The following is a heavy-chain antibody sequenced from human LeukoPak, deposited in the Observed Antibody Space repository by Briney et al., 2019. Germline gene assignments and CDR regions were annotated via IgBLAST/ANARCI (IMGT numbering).Heavy chain of an antibody. CDR1: GFTFSSYW. V-gene: IGHV3-7*01. D-gene: IGHD2-21*02. J-gene: IGHJ1*01. CDR2: IKQDGSEK. Sequence: GGSLRLSCAASGFTFSSYWMSWVRQAPGKGLEWVANIKQDGSEKYYVDSVKGRFTISRDNAQNSMYLQMNSLRVEDTAVYYCTSWGDTTAEYFQRWGQGTLVTVSS. CDR3: TSWGDTTAEYFQR.